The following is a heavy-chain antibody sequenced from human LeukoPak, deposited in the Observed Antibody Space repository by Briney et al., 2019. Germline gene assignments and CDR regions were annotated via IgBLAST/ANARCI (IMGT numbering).Heavy chain of an antibody. CDR1: GFTFSNYW. CDR3: ARAAYASSPDY. CDR2: INSDESST. V-gene: IGHV3-74*01. J-gene: IGHJ4*02. D-gene: IGHD2-2*01. Sequence: PGGSLRLSCAASGFTFSNYWMHWVRQAPGKGLVWVSRINSDESSTSYADSVKGRFTISRDNAKNTLYLQMNSLRAEDTAVYYCARAAYASSPDYWGQGTLVTVSS.